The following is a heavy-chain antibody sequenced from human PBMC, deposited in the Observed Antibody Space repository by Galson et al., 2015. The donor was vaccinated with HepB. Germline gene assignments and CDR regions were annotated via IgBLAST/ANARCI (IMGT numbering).Heavy chain of an antibody. CDR3: ARKPPTVTYYYYMDV. Sequence: SVKVSCKASGYTFTSYDINWVRQATGQGLEWMGWMNPNSGNTGYAQKFQGRVTMTRNTSISTAYMELSSLRSEDTAVYYCARKPPTVTYYYYMDVWGKETTVTVSS. CDR1: GYTFTSYD. V-gene: IGHV1-8*01. J-gene: IGHJ6*03. CDR2: MNPNSGNT. D-gene: IGHD5-12*01.